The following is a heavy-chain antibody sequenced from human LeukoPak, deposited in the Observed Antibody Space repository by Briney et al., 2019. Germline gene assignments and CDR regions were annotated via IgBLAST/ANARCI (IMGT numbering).Heavy chain of an antibody. J-gene: IGHJ4*02. V-gene: IGHV3-11*01. D-gene: IGHD4-17*01. CDR1: GFTFSDSY. CDR3: ATHSSDYGDYTVDY. Sequence: GGSLRLSCAASGFTFSDSYMSWIRQAPGKGLEWVSYISSGGSTIYYADSVKGRFTISRDNAKNSLYLQMNSLRAEDTAVHYCATHSSDYGDYTVDYWGQGTLVTVSS. CDR2: ISSGGSTI.